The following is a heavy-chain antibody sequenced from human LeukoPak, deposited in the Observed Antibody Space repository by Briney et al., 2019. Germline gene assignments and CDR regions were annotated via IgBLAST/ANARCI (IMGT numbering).Heavy chain of an antibody. D-gene: IGHD6-6*01. V-gene: IGHV4-61*02. CDR2: IYTSGST. Sequence: SETLSLTCTVSGGSISSGSYYWSWIRQPAGKGLEWIGRIYTSGSTNYNPSLKSRVTISVDTSKNQFSLKLSSVTAADTTVYYCARDSVAGGYYYYYYMDVWGKGTTVTISS. CDR3: ARDSVAGGYYYYYYMDV. CDR1: GGSISSGSYY. J-gene: IGHJ6*03.